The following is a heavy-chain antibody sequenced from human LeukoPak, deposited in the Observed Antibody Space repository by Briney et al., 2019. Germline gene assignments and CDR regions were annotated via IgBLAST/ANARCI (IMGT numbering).Heavy chain of an antibody. V-gene: IGHV1-18*01. CDR2: ISAYNGNT. CDR1: GYTFTSYG. J-gene: IGHJ6*02. CDR3: ARERYGGYDFWSGSSYYYYYGMDV. D-gene: IGHD3-3*01. Sequence: ASVKVSCKASGYTFTSYGISWVRQAPGQGLEWMAWISAYNGNTNYAQKLLGRVTMTTDTSTSTAYMELRSLRSDDTAVYYCARERYGGYDFWSGSSYYYYYGMDVWGQGTTVTVSS.